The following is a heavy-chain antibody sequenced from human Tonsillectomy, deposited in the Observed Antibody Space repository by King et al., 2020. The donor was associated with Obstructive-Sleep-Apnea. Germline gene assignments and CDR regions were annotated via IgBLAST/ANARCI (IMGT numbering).Heavy chain of an antibody. Sequence: VPLQESGPGLVKPSQTLSLTCTVSGGSISSGGYYWSWIRQHPGKGLEWIGYIYYSGSTYYNPSLKSRVTISVDTSKNQFSLKLSSVTAADTAVYYCVRVRNYYDSSGYSDAFDIWGQGTMVTVSS. CDR1: GGSISSGGYY. D-gene: IGHD3-22*01. V-gene: IGHV4-31*03. CDR3: VRVRNYYDSSGYSDAFDI. CDR2: IYYSGST. J-gene: IGHJ3*02.